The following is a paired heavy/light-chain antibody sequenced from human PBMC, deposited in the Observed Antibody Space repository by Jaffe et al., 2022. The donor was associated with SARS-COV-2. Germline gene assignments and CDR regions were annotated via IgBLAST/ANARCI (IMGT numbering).Light chain of an antibody. J-gene: IGLJ2*01. CDR3: ETWDSSLSAGI. Sequence: QSVLTQPPSVSAAPGQKVTISCSGSSSNIGNNYVSWYQQLPGTAPKLLIYENNKRPSGIPDRFSGSKSGTSATLGITGLQTGDEADYYCETWDSSLSAGIFGGGTKLTVL. CDR1: SSNIGNNY. V-gene: IGLV1-51*02. CDR2: ENN.
Heavy chain of an antibody. CDR2: IYYSGST. J-gene: IGHJ5*02. D-gene: IGHD3-22*01. V-gene: IGHV4-39*01. Sequence: QLQLQESGPGLVRPSETLSLSCTVSGGSISSTTYYWGWIRQPPGKGLEWIGSIYYSGSTYYNPSLESRVIISVDTSKNQFSLNLSSVTAADTAVYYCARHPGLHSSGSKGYWFDPWGQGTLVTVSS. CDR3: ARHPGLHSSGSKGYWFDP. CDR1: GGSISSTTYY.